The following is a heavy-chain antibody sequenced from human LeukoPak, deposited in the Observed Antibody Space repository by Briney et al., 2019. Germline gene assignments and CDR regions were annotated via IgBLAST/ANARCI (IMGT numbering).Heavy chain of an antibody. J-gene: IGHJ5*02. Sequence: SETLSLTCTVSGYSISSGHYWGWIRQPPGKGLEWIGTIYHSGTTYYNPSLRSRVTISVDTSKNQFSLKLSSVTAADTAVYYCARDHSLIPTTGGGDWFDPWGQGTLVTVSS. D-gene: IGHD1-1*01. CDR1: GYSISSGHY. CDR2: IYHSGTT. CDR3: ARDHSLIPTTGGGDWFDP. V-gene: IGHV4-38-2*02.